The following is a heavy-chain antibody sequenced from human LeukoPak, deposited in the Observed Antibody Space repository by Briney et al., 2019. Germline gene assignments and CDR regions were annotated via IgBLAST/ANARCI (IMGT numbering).Heavy chain of an antibody. Sequence: GASVKVSCTASGYTFTSYGISRVRQAPGQGLEWMGWISAYNGNTNYAQKLQGRVTMTTDTSTSTAYMELRSLRSDDTAVYYCARVQWQITHDSRAQTDYWGQGTLVTVSS. CDR1: GYTFTSYG. J-gene: IGHJ4*02. D-gene: IGHD3-22*01. CDR2: ISAYNGNT. CDR3: ARVQWQITHDSRAQTDY. V-gene: IGHV1-18*01.